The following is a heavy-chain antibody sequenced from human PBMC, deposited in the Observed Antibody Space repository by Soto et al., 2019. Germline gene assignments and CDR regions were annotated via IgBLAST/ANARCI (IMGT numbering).Heavy chain of an antibody. CDR2: ISYDGSNK. CDR1: GFTFSSYA. Sequence: GGSLRLSCAASGFTFSSYAMHWVRQAPGKGLEWVAVISYDGSNKYYADSVKGRFTISRDNSKNTLYLQMNSLRAEDTAVYYCARDFQIVVVPAAIGYWGQGTLVTSPQ. D-gene: IGHD2-2*01. CDR3: ARDFQIVVVPAAIGY. J-gene: IGHJ4*02. V-gene: IGHV3-30-3*01.